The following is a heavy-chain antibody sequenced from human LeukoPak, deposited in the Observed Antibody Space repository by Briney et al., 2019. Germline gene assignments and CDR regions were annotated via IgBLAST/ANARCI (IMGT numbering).Heavy chain of an antibody. D-gene: IGHD6-19*01. V-gene: IGHV4-4*07. CDR1: GGSISNYH. CDR3: ARRDYSSGWSFDK. J-gene: IGHJ4*02. Sequence: SETLSLTCTVSGGSISNYHWTWIRQPAGKGLEWIGQIHTSGSTNYNPPLKSRVTMSIDAPENQVSLTMRSVTAADTAVYYCARRDYSSGWSFDKWGQGTLVTVSS. CDR2: IHTSGST.